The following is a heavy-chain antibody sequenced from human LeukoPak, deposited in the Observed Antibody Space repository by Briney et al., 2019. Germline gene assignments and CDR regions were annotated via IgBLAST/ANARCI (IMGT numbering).Heavy chain of an antibody. J-gene: IGHJ4*02. CDR2: IIPILGIA. CDR1: GGTFSSYA. D-gene: IGHD3-22*01. CDR3: ARSDYYDSSSYFDY. Sequence: ASVKVSCKASGGTFSSYAISWVRQAPGQGLEWMGRIIPILGIANYAQKFQGRVTITADKSTSTAYMELRSLRSDDTAVYYCARSDYYDSSSYFDYWDQGTLVTVSS. V-gene: IGHV1-69*04.